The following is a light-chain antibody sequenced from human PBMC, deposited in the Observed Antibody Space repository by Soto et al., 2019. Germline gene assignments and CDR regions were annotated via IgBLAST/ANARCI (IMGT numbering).Light chain of an antibody. CDR1: SSDVGSYNL. CDR2: EVS. J-gene: IGLJ7*01. Sequence: QSALTQPASVSGSPGQSITISCTGTSSDVGSYNLVSWYQQHSGKAPKLMIYEVSKRPSGVSNRFSGSKSGNTASLTISGHQAQDEDDYYCCSYEGSSTLVFGGCTQLTVL. CDR3: CSYEGSSTLV. V-gene: IGLV2-23*02.